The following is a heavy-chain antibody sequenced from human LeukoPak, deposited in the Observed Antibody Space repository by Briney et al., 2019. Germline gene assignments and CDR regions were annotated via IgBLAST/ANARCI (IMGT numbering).Heavy chain of an antibody. J-gene: IGHJ4*02. CDR2: IYSGGST. V-gene: IGHV3-53*01. D-gene: IGHD3-22*01. Sequence: GGSLRLSCAASGFTFSSNYMSWVRQAPGKGLEWVSVIYSGGSTYYADSVRGRFTISRDNSKNTLYLQMNSLRAEDTAVYYCARAVSSGYYSYYFDYWGQGTLVTVSS. CDR1: GFTFSSNY. CDR3: ARAVSSGYYSYYFDY.